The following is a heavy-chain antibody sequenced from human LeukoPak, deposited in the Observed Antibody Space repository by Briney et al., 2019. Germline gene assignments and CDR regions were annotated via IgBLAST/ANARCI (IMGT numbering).Heavy chain of an antibody. J-gene: IGHJ4*02. CDR3: ARDGDYGDYFDY. D-gene: IGHD4-17*01. CDR1: GYPFTSYG. Sequence: GASVKVSCKASGYPFTSYGFSRVRQAPGQGLEWMGRISTYNDNTHYAQKLQGRVTMTTDTSTSTAYMELTSLRSDDTAVYYCARDGDYGDYFDYCGQGTLVTVSS. V-gene: IGHV1-18*04. CDR2: ISTYNDNT.